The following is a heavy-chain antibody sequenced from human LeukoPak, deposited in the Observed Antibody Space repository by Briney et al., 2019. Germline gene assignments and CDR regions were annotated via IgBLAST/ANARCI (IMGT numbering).Heavy chain of an antibody. Sequence: GGSLRLSCAASGFTFSSYAMHWVRQAPGKGLEWVANIKQDGSEKYYVDSVKGRFTISRDNAKNSLYLQMNSLRAEDTAVYYCAKGRTEGGTLALDYWGQGTLVTVSS. J-gene: IGHJ4*02. V-gene: IGHV3-7*03. CDR2: IKQDGSEK. CDR1: GFTFSSYA. CDR3: AKGRTEGGTLALDY. D-gene: IGHD6-19*01.